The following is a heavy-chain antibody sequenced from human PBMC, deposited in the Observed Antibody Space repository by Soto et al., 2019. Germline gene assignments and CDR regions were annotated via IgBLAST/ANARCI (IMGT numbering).Heavy chain of an antibody. Sequence: SCGVSGFPFAPSTMSWVRQAPGKGLEWVSTISVSVGSTYSADSVQGRFTVSSDISDNTLFLRMTSLTADDTAVYFCAKRDVPHSTSNAYFYDHWGRGQWSPSPQ. CDR2: ISVSVGST. D-gene: IGHD2-21*02. CDR3: AKRDVPHSTSNAYFYDH. J-gene: IGHJ4*02. V-gene: IGHV3-23*01. CDR1: GFPFAPST.